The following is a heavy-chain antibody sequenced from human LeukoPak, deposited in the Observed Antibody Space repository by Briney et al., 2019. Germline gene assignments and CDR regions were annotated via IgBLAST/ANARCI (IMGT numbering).Heavy chain of an antibody. J-gene: IGHJ4*02. CDR2: TYYRSKWSN. D-gene: IGHD1-1*01. V-gene: IGHV6-1*01. Sequence: SQTLSLTCAVSGDSVSSNSASWNWIRQSPSGGLEWLGRTYYRSKWSNDYAPSVKSRITINPDTSKNEFSLQLDSVTPEDTAVYYCARDPDSSNEWGPFDYWGQGTLSPSPQ. CDR1: GDSVSSNSAS. CDR3: ARDPDSSNEWGPFDY.